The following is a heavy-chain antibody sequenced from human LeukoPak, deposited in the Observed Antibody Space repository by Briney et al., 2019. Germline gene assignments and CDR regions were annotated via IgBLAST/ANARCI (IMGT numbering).Heavy chain of an antibody. CDR1: GFTFSRHS. D-gene: IGHD6-19*01. Sequence: GGSLRLSCAASGFTFSRHSMNWVRQAPGKGLEWVSSISGSSTYIYYADSVKGRFTISRDNAKNSLYLQMNSLRVEDTAVYYCGREGGGWYNYWGQGTLVTVSS. J-gene: IGHJ4*02. CDR3: GREGGGWYNY. V-gene: IGHV3-21*01. CDR2: ISGSSTYI.